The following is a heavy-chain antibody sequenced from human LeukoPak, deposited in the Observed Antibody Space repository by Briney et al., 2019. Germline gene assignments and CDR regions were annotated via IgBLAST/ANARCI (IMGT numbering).Heavy chain of an antibody. J-gene: IGHJ4*02. CDR1: GFTFSSYA. D-gene: IGHD2-2*01. CDR3: AKANWVSNADAVW. Sequence: GGSLRLSCAPPGFTFSSYAMSWVRQAPARGLEWVSSIRGSGETFYADSVKGRCTLSRDDSRNTVYLQLNNLRAEDRAVYYCAKANWVSNADAVWWGQGTLVTVSS. CDR2: IRGSGET. V-gene: IGHV3-23*01.